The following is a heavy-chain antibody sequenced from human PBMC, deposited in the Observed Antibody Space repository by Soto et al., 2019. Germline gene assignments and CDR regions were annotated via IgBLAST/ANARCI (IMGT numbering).Heavy chain of an antibody. D-gene: IGHD2-2*01. V-gene: IGHV1-18*04. CDR3: ARCGLPEADLYSFSGLDF. Sequence: QVQLVQSGAEVKKPGASVKVSCKASGYTFTNYGISWVRQAPGQGLEWMGWLSPYNGNTNYAQKFQDRGIMTADRCPSSADIQPRSRTSDDTAVYYCARCGLPEADLYSFSGLDFWGQGTTVTVSS. CDR2: LSPYNGNT. J-gene: IGHJ6*02. CDR1: GYTFTNYG.